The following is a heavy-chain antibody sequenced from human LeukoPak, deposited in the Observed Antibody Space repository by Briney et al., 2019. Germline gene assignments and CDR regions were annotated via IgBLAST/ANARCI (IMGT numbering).Heavy chain of an antibody. Sequence: SQTLSLTCAISGDSVSSNSVTWNWIRQSPSRGLEWLGRTYYRSTWYNDYAVSVRGRITVNPDTSKNQFSLHLNSVTPEDTAVYYCARRLAQYDCFDPWGQGILVTVSS. CDR2: TYYRSTWYN. D-gene: IGHD3-9*01. CDR3: ARRLAQYDCFDP. V-gene: IGHV6-1*01. J-gene: IGHJ5*02. CDR1: GDSVSSNSVT.